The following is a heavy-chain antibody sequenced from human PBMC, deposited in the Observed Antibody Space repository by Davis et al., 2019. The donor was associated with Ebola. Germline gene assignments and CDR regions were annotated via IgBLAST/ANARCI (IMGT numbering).Heavy chain of an antibody. D-gene: IGHD5-24*01. CDR2: IHYSGNT. Sequence: MPSETLSLTCTVSSGSISNSYWSWIRQPPGKGPEWIGYIHYSGNTHYNPSLESRVTISVDTSKNQFSLKLSSVTAADTAVYYCARDRGRLQHDYWGQGTLVTVSS. J-gene: IGHJ4*02. CDR1: SGSISNSY. CDR3: ARDRGRLQHDY. V-gene: IGHV4-59*01.